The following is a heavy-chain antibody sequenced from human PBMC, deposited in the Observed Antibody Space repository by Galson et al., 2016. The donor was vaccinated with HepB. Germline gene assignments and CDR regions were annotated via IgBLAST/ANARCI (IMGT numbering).Heavy chain of an antibody. CDR2: VRSQVDGGTI. CDR3: VADVPEPLAQMDY. CDR1: GFIFNSAW. D-gene: IGHD1-14*01. V-gene: IGHV3-15*01. J-gene: IGHJ4*02. Sequence: SLRLSCAGAGFIFNSAWMSWVRQAPGKGPEWVARVRSQVDGGTIEYAAPVEGRFTMLRHDSASTTYLRMNGLKTEYTGVYFCVADVPEPLAQMDYWGQGVRVIVSS.